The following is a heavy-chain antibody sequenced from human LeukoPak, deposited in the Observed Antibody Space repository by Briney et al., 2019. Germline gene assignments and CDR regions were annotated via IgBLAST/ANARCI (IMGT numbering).Heavy chain of an antibody. CDR1: GFTFSSYS. CDR2: ISSSSSYI. CDR3: VRGTMIVVVINPNDAFDI. D-gene: IGHD3-22*01. V-gene: IGHV3-21*01. Sequence: GGSLRLSCAASGFTFSSYSMNWVRQAPGKGLEWVSSISSSSSYIYCADSVKGRFTISRDNAKNSLYLQMNSLRAEDTAVYYCVRGTMIVVVINPNDAFDIWGQGTMVTVSS. J-gene: IGHJ3*02.